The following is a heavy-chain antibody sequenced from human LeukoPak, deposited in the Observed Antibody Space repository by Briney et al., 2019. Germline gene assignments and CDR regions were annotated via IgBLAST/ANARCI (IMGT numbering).Heavy chain of an antibody. J-gene: IGHJ4*02. CDR1: GFTFSSYW. V-gene: IGHV3-7*03. CDR2: IKEDGSKK. CDR3: ATPLDYYDSSGYHQGGD. Sequence: GGSLRLSCAASGFTFSSYWMNWVRQAPGKGLEWVANIKEDGSKKNYVDSVKGRFTIFRDNAKNSLYLQMNSLRAEDTAVYYCATPLDYYDSSGYHQGGDWGQGTLVTVSS. D-gene: IGHD3-22*01.